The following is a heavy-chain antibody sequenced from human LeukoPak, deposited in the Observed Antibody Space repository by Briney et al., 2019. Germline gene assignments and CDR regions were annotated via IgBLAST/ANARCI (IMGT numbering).Heavy chain of an antibody. J-gene: IGHJ4*02. D-gene: IGHD3-10*01. Sequence: SETLSLTCTVSGGSISSYYWSWIRQPPGKGLEWIGYIYYSGSTNYNPSLKSRVTISVDTSKNQFSLKLSPVTAADTAVYYCARDRADLRYGSGSPFDYWGRGTLVTVSS. V-gene: IGHV4-59*01. CDR1: GGSISSYY. CDR2: IYYSGST. CDR3: ARDRADLRYGSGSPFDY.